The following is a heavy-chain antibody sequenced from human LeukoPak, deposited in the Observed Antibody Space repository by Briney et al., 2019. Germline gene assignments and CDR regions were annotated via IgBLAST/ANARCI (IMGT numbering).Heavy chain of an antibody. Sequence: PGRSLRLSCAASGFTFSSYGMHWVRQAPGKGLEWVAVISYDGSNKYYADSVKGRFTISRDNSKNTLYLQMNSLRAEDTAVYYCAKPPYYGSGMLFDYWGQGTLVTVSS. V-gene: IGHV3-30*18. CDR3: AKPPYYGSGMLFDY. J-gene: IGHJ4*02. CDR1: GFTFSSYG. D-gene: IGHD3-10*01. CDR2: ISYDGSNK.